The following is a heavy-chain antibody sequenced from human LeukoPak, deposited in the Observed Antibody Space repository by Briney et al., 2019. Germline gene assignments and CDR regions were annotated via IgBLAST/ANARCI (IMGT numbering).Heavy chain of an antibody. CDR1: GFTSSIYS. CDR2: ISSSSITI. D-gene: IGHD2-15*01. J-gene: IGHJ4*02. V-gene: IGHV3-48*04. Sequence: GGSLRLSCAASGFTSSIYSLNWVRQAPGKGLEGVSFISSSSITIYYADSVKGRFTISRDNAEKSLYLQMNSLRAEDTAVYYCARDRGGSYSAIDYWGQGTLVTVSS. CDR3: ARDRGGSYSAIDY.